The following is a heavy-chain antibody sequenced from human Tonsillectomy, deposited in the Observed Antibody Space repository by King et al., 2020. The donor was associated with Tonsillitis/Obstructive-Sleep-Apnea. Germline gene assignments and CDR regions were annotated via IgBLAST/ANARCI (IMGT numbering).Heavy chain of an antibody. CDR2: IIPIFGKT. CDR1: GGTFSSYA. Sequence: QLVQSGAEVKKPGSSVKVSCNASGGTFSSYAISWVRQAPGQGLEWMGGIIPIFGKTNYAKKFQGRVTIHADESKSTAYMELSSLRSEDTAVYYCARDRNYYDSSGSGYYYYYYMDVWGKGTTVTVSS. CDR3: ARDRNYYDSSGSGYYYYYYMDV. J-gene: IGHJ6*03. V-gene: IGHV1-69*01. D-gene: IGHD3-22*01.